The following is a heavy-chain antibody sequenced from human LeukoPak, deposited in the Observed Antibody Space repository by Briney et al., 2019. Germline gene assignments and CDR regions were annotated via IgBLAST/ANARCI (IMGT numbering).Heavy chain of an antibody. J-gene: IGHJ6*02. CDR3: ARERLSPLGYYGMDV. V-gene: IGHV1-18*01. D-gene: IGHD1-26*01. Sequence: SVKLSCKASVYTFTSYGISWVRHAPGQGLEWMGCSSAYNGNTNYAKKLQGRVTMTTDTSTSTAYMELRSLRSDDTAVYYCARERLSPLGYYGMDVWGQGTTVTVSS. CDR1: VYTFTSYG. CDR2: SSAYNGNT.